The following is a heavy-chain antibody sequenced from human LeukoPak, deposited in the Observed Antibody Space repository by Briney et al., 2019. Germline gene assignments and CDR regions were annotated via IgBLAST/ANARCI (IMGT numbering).Heavy chain of an antibody. Sequence: SETLSLTCTVSGGSISSYYWSWLRQPPGKGLEWIGYIYYSGSTNYNPSLKSRVTISVDTSKNQFSLKLSSVTAADTAVYYCAREAAAGTYYFDYWGQGTLVTVSS. D-gene: IGHD6-13*01. J-gene: IGHJ4*02. CDR2: IYYSGST. CDR1: GGSISSYY. V-gene: IGHV4-59*01. CDR3: AREAAAGTYYFDY.